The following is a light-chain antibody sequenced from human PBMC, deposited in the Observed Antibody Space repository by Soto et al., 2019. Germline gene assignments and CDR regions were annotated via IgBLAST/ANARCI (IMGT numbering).Light chain of an antibody. J-gene: IGKJ4*01. V-gene: IGKV3-15*01. CDR1: QSVSSN. CDR3: QQYDNWPLT. CDR2: GAS. Sequence: EIVVTQSPATLSVSPGERATLSCRASQSVSSNLAWYQQKPGQAPRLLIYGASTRATGLPARSSGSGSGTEFTLTISSLQSEDFAVYYCQQYDNWPLTFGGGTKVEIK.